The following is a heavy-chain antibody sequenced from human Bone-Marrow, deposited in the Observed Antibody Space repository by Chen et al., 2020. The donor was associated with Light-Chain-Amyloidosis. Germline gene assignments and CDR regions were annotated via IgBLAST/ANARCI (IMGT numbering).Heavy chain of an antibody. V-gene: IGHV5-51*01. J-gene: IGHJ4*02. Sequence: EVKLGQAGPEVRKPGEALKLSCKGSGSALPNYWLGGGRQMPGKGLEWMGVIYPDDSDARYSPSFEGQVTISADKSITTAYLQWRSLKASDTAMYYCARRRDGYNFDYWGQGTLVTVSS. CDR2: IYPDDSDA. D-gene: IGHD5-12*01. CDR1: GSALPNYW. CDR3: ARRRDGYNFDY.